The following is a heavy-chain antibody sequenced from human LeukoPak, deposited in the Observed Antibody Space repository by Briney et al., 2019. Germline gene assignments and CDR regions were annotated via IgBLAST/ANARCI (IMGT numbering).Heavy chain of an antibody. CDR1: GGSISSGGYS. V-gene: IGHV4-30-2*01. CDR3: ARAIFGVVIHFAY. D-gene: IGHD3-3*01. Sequence: TASQTLSLTRAVSGGSISSGGYSWSWIRQPPGKGLEWIGYIYHSGSTYYNPSLKSRVTISVDSSKNRFSLKLSSVTAADTAVYYCARAIFGVVIHFAYWGPGTLVTVSS. J-gene: IGHJ4*02. CDR2: IYHSGST.